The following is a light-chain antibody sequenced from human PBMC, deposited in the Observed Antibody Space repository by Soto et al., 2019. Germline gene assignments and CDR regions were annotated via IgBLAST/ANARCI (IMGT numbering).Light chain of an antibody. CDR1: QGISSY. CDR2: AAS. V-gene: IGKV1-8*01. Sequence: AIRMTQSPSSLSASTGDRVTITCRASQGISSYLAWYQQKPGKAPKLLIYAASTLQSGVPSRFSGSGSATDFTITISCLQSEDFATYYCQQYYSYPLTFGPGTKVDIK. J-gene: IGKJ3*01. CDR3: QQYYSYPLT.